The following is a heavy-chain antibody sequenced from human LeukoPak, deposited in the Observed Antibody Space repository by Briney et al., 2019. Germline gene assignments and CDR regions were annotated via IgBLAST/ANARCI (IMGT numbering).Heavy chain of an antibody. V-gene: IGHV4-59*08. CDR1: NGSISNYY. D-gene: IGHD4-23*01. CDR3: ARRGAVYGGNDFDY. Sequence: SETLSLTCTVSNGSISNYYWRWLRQTTGKGLEWIGFIYYSGSTNYNPSLKSRVPMSVDTSTNQFSLKLSSVTASDTAVYYCARRGAVYGGNDFDYWGQGTLVTVSS. CDR2: IYYSGST. J-gene: IGHJ4*02.